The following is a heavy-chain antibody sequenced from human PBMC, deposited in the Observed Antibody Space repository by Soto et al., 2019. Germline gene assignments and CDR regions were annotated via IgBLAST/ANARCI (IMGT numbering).Heavy chain of an antibody. CDR1: GFTFDDYA. V-gene: IGHV3-9*01. J-gene: IGHJ4*02. Sequence: EVRLEESGGALVQPGRSLRLSCAASGFTFDDYAMYWVRQVLGKGLEWVSSISWNSSNIGYADSVKGRFTTSRDNAENSLYLQMNSLRPEDTALYYCVRSKGGYSYGTPFDYWGQGTLVTVSS. CDR2: ISWNSSNI. CDR3: VRSKGGYSYGTPFDY. D-gene: IGHD5-18*01.